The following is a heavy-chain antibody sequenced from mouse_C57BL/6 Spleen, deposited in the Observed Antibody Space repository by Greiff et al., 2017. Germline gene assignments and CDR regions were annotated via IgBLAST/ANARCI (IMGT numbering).Heavy chain of an antibody. CDR1: GFLFSAFG. D-gene: IGHD2-5*01. CDR2: ISSGRSTI. Sequence: EVKVVESGGGLVKPGGSLKLSCAASGFLFSAFGMHGVGQAPEKGLEGVAYISSGRSTIYYADTVKGRFTISRDNAKNTLFLQMTSLRSEDTAMYYCATAYYSNYVGFAYWGQGTLVTVSA. J-gene: IGHJ3*01. CDR3: ATAYYSNYVGFAY. V-gene: IGHV5-17*01.